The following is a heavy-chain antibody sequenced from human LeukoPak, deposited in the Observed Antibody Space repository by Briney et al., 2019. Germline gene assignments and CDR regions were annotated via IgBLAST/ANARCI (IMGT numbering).Heavy chain of an antibody. D-gene: IGHD1-26*01. CDR1: GFSLSTSGLG. CDR3: AHNLAWEVYFNY. CDR2: IYWDDDK. J-gene: IGHJ4*02. V-gene: IGHV2-5*02. Sequence: ESGPTLVKPTQTLTLTCTFSGFSLSTSGLGVPWFRQPPGKALEWLAVIYWDDDKRYSPSLKTRLTITKDTSKNQVVLTMTNMDPVDTATYYCAHNLAWEVYFNYWGQGTLVTVSS.